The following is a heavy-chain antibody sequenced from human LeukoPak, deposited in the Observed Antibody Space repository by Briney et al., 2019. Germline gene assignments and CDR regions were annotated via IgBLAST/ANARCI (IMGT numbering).Heavy chain of an antibody. V-gene: IGHV3-11*04. J-gene: IGHJ4*02. D-gene: IGHD3-16*01. Sequence: GGSLRLSCAASGFTFSDYYMSWIRQAPGKGLEWVSYISSSGSTIYYADSVKGRFTISRDNAKNSLYLQMNSLRAEDTAVYYCARVLLPYDDPLGYFDYWGQGTLVTVSS. CDR1: GFTFSDYY. CDR3: ARVLLPYDDPLGYFDY. CDR2: ISSSGSTI.